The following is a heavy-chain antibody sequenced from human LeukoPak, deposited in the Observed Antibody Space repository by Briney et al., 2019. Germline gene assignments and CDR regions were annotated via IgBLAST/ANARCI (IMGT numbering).Heavy chain of an antibody. CDR3: ASHSSSSWYFDY. V-gene: IGHV1-2*02. Sequence: ASVKVSCKASGYTFTGFFMHWVRQAPGQGLEWMGWINPNSGGTNYAQKFQGRVTMTRDTSISTAYMELSRLRSDDTAVYYCASHSSSSWYFDYWGQGTLVTVSS. D-gene: IGHD6-13*01. CDR1: GYTFTGFF. CDR2: INPNSGGT. J-gene: IGHJ4*02.